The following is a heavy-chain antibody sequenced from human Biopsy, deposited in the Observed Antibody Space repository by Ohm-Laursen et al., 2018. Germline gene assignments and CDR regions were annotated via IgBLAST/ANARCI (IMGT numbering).Heavy chain of an antibody. CDR3: ASAHQYCSATTCNGGFDF. CDR1: GFTFSTYW. V-gene: IGHV3-7*01. Sequence: GQTLSLTCAASGFTFSTYWMTWVRQAPGKGLGWVANINQDVSEKYYVDSVKGRFTISRDNAKDSLDLQMSSLRVEDTALYYCASAHQYCSATTCNGGFDFWGQGTLVTVSS. CDR2: INQDVSEK. J-gene: IGHJ4*02. D-gene: IGHD2-15*01.